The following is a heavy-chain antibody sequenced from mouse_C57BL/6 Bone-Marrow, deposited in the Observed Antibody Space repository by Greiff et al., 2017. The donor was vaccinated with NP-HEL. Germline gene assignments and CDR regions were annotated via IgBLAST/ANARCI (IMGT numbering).Heavy chain of an antibody. D-gene: IGHD1-2*01. CDR1: GYAFTSSW. CDR3: ARGGHYVHCGY. J-gene: IGHJ2*01. Sequence: VQLQESGPELVKPGASVKISCKASGYAFTSSWMNWVKQRPGQGLEWIGRIYPGDGDTNYNEKFKGKATLTADKSSSTAYMELRSLTSEDSAVFFCARGGHYVHCGYWGKGTTLTVSS. CDR2: IYPGDGDT. V-gene: IGHV1-82*01.